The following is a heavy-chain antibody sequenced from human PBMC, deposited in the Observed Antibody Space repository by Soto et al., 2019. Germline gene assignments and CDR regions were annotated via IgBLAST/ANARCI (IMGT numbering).Heavy chain of an antibody. D-gene: IGHD1-26*01. Sequence: GASVEVSCKXSGYTFTGYYMHWVRQAPGQGLEWMGWINPNSGGTNYAQKFQGWVTMTRDTSISTAYMELSRLRSDDTAVYYCARGDIGSGSYYSASDIWGQGTMVTVSS. CDR3: ARGDIGSGSYYSASDI. CDR2: INPNSGGT. CDR1: GYTFTGYY. V-gene: IGHV1-2*04. J-gene: IGHJ3*02.